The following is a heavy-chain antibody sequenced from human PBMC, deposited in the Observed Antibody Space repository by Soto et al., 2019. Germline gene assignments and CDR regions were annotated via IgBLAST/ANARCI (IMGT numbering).Heavy chain of an antibody. CDR1: GGSISSYY. CDR3: ATARSRKATTRWAGWFDP. J-gene: IGHJ5*02. Sequence: SETLSLTCTVSGGSISSYYWSWIRQPPGKGLEWIGYIYYSGSTNYNPSLKSRVTISVDTSKNQFSLKLSSVTAADTAVYYCATARSRKATTRWAGWFDPWGQGTLVTVSS. CDR2: IYYSGST. V-gene: IGHV4-59*01. D-gene: IGHD4-17*01.